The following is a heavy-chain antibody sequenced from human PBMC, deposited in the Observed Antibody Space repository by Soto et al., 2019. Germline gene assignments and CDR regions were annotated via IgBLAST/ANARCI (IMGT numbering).Heavy chain of an antibody. J-gene: IGHJ4*02. V-gene: IGHV4-39*07. Sequence: SETISLTCTVAGGSISSSGYYWGWIRKPPGKGLEWIGSIYYSGSTYYNPSLKSRVTISVDTSKNQFSLKLSSVTAADTAVYYCARFGARWLQSGDLFDYWGQGTLVTVSS. D-gene: IGHD3-16*01. CDR3: ARFGARWLQSGDLFDY. CDR1: GGSISSSGYY. CDR2: IYYSGST.